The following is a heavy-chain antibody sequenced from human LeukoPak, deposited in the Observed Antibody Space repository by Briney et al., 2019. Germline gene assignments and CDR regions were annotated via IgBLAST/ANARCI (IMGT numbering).Heavy chain of an antibody. Sequence: SETLSLICNVFGYSISIDYYWGWIRQPPGKGLEWIGSIHQIGSTYYNPSLKSRVSILMDKSKNQFSLRLNSVTAADTAVYYCARGGTGYYDSSYYYPYWGQGTLVTVSS. V-gene: IGHV4-38-2*02. CDR1: GYSISIDYY. CDR3: ARGGTGYYDSSYYYPY. D-gene: IGHD3-22*01. J-gene: IGHJ4*02. CDR2: IHQIGST.